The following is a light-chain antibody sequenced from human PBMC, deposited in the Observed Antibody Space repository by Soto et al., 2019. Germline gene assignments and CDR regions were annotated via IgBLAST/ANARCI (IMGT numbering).Light chain of an antibody. CDR3: SSYTSSSLLVV. CDR1: SSDVGGYNY. Sequence: QSALTQPASVSGSPGQSITISCTGTSSDVGGYNYVSWYQQHPGIAPKLMIYEVSNRPSGVSNRFSGSKSGNTASLTISGLQAEDEADYYCSSYTSSSLLVVFGGGTQLTVL. J-gene: IGLJ2*01. CDR2: EVS. V-gene: IGLV2-14*01.